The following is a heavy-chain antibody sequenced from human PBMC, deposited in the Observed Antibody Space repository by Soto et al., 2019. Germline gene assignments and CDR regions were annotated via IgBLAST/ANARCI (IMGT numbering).Heavy chain of an antibody. V-gene: IGHV1-3*01. CDR2: INAGNGNT. CDR1: GYTFTSYA. J-gene: IGHJ4*02. Sequence: QVQLVQSGAEVKKPGASVKVSCKASGYTFTSYAIHWVRQAPGQRREWMGWINAGNGNTKYSQKFQGRVTITRDTAASTAYMEMSSLRSDDTAVYYCASGYYSPVSTDYWGQGTLVTVSS. D-gene: IGHD3-22*01. CDR3: ASGYYSPVSTDY.